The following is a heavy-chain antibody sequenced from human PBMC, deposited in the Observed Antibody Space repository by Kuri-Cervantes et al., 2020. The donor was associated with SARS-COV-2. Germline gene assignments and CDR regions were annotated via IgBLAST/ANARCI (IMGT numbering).Heavy chain of an antibody. J-gene: IGHJ4*02. CDR2: FDPEDGET. CDR3: AVYCSSTSCPDFDY. V-gene: IGHV1-24*01. Sequence: ASVKVSCKVSGYTLTELSMHWVRQAPGKGLEWMGGFDPEDGETIYAQKFQGRVTMTEDTSTDTAYMELSSLRSGDTAVYYCAVYCSSTSCPDFDYWGQGTLVTVSS. CDR1: GYTLTELS. D-gene: IGHD2-2*01.